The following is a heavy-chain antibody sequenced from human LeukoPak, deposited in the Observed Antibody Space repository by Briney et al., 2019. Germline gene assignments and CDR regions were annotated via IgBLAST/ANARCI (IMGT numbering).Heavy chain of an antibody. CDR3: ARGRDTAPFPFDY. J-gene: IGHJ4*02. Sequence: ASVKVSCKASGYTFTGYYMHWVRQAPGQGLEWMGWINPNSGGTNYAQKFQGRVTMTRDTSISTAYMELSRLRSDDTAVYYCARGRDTAPFPFDYWGQGTLVTVSS. V-gene: IGHV1-2*02. CDR2: INPNSGGT. CDR1: GYTFTGYY. D-gene: IGHD5-18*01.